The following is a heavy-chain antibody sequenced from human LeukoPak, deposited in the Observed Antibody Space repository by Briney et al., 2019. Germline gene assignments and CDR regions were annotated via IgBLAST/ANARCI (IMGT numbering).Heavy chain of an antibody. J-gene: IGHJ5*02. CDR2: INHSGST. Sequence: SETLSLTCAVYGGSFSGYYWSWIRQPPGKGLEWIGEINHSGSTNYNPSLKSRVTISVDTSKNQFSLKLSSVTAADTAVYYCARDMSLMPSGRRFDPWGQGTLVTVSS. CDR1: GGSFSGYY. V-gene: IGHV4-34*01. D-gene: IGHD1-26*01. CDR3: ARDMSLMPSGRRFDP.